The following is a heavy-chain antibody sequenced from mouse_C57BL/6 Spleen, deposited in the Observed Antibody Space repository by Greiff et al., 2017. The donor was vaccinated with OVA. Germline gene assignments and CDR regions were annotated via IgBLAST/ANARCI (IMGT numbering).Heavy chain of an antibody. Sequence: QVHVKQPGAELVRPGTSVKLSCKASGYTFTSYWMHWVKQRPGQGLEWIGVIDPSDSYTNYNQKFKGKATLTVDTSSSTAYMQLSSLTSEDSAVYYCARAPYFDYWGQGTTLTVSS. J-gene: IGHJ2*01. CDR3: ARAPYFDY. CDR1: GYTFTSYW. CDR2: IDPSDSYT. V-gene: IGHV1-59*01.